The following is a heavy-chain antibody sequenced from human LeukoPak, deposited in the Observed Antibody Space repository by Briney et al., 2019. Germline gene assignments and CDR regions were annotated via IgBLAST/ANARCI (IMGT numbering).Heavy chain of an antibody. D-gene: IGHD3-22*01. CDR3: ARDPYFDSSGYYDDYNYALDV. Sequence: PGGSLRLSCAASGFTFSNYAMSWVRQAPGKGLEWVAVIPNEGSNKYYADSVKGRFTISRDNSKNTLYLQMNSLRAEDTAVYYCARDPYFDSSGYYDDYNYALDVWGQGTTVTVSS. J-gene: IGHJ6*02. CDR1: GFTFSNYA. CDR2: IPNEGSNK. V-gene: IGHV3-30-3*01.